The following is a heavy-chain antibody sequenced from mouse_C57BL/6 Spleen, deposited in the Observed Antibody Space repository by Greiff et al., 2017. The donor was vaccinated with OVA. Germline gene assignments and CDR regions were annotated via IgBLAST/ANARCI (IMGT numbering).Heavy chain of an antibody. V-gene: IGHV5-9-1*02. J-gene: IGHJ2*01. D-gene: IGHD1-1*01. CDR2: ISSGGDYI. CDR3: TRDYYGSSYGY. Sequence: EVKLVESGAGLVKPGGSLKLSCAASGFTFSSYAMSWVRQTPEKRLEWVAYISSGGDYIYYADTVKGRFTISRDNARNTLYLQMSSLKSEDTAMYYCTRDYYGSSYGYWGQGTTLTVSS. CDR1: GFTFSSYA.